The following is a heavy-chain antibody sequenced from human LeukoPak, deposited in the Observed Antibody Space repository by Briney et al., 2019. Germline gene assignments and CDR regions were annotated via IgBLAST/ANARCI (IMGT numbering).Heavy chain of an antibody. CDR3: ARHHQWSGYCLFDY. V-gene: IGHV1-69*04. CDR1: GGTFSSYA. Sequence: GASVKVSCKASGGTFSSYAISWVRQAPGQGLEWMGRIIPILGIANYAQKFQGRVTITADKSTSTAYMELSSLRSEDTAVYYCARHHQWSGYCLFDYWGQGTLVTVSS. D-gene: IGHD3-3*01. CDR2: IIPILGIA. J-gene: IGHJ4*02.